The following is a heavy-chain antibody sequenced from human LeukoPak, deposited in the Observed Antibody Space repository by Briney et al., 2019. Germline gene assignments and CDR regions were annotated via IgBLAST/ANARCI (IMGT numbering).Heavy chain of an antibody. Sequence: SGTLSLTCTVSGDSINRGSYYWGWIRPPPGQGLEWIVTLYYSGDYYYTPSLQSRATISIDTTNNQFSLRLSSVTAADTALYYCARRRSRPPNTYFDYWGQRTLVTVSS. CDR3: ARRRSRPPNTYFDY. CDR1: GDSINRGSYY. D-gene: IGHD1-14*01. CDR2: LYYSGDY. V-gene: IGHV4-39*01. J-gene: IGHJ4*02.